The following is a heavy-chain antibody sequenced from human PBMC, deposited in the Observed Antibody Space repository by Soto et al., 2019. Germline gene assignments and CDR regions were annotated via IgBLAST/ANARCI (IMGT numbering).Heavy chain of an antibody. J-gene: IGHJ4*02. CDR1: GGSFTGYY. CDR2: INHSEFT. Sequence: SETLSLTCDVSGGSFTGYYWSWIRQPPGKGLEWIGEINHSEFTNYNPSLTGRVTISLDTSKSQFSLKLSSLTAADTAFYFCARGHGRFAHWGQGTLVTVSS. V-gene: IGHV4-34*01. CDR3: ARGHGRFAH.